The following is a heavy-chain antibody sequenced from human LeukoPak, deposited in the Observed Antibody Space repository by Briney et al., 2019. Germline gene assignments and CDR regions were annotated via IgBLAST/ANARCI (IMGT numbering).Heavy chain of an antibody. J-gene: IGHJ6*02. D-gene: IGHD5-12*01. V-gene: IGHV1-46*01. CDR1: GYTFTSYY. CDR3: ARDSGYDLRVLDYYGMDV. Sequence: ASVKVSCKASGYTFTSYYMHWVRQAPGQGLEWMGIINPSGGSTSYAQKFQGRVTMTRDTSTSTVYMELSSLRSEDTAVYYCARDSGYDLRVLDYYGMDVWGQGTTVTVSS. CDR2: INPSGGST.